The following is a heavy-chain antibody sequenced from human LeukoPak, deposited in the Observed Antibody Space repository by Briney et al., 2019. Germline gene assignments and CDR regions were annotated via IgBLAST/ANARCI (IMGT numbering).Heavy chain of an antibody. V-gene: IGHV4-34*01. Sequence: PSETLSLTCAVYGGSFSGYYWSWIRQPPGKGLEWIGEINHSRSTNYNPSLKSRVTISVDTSKNQFSLKLSSVTAADTAVYYCARLSSSWPRPAPRWGQGTLVTVSS. CDR1: GGSFSGYY. CDR2: INHSRST. D-gene: IGHD6-13*01. J-gene: IGHJ4*02. CDR3: ARLSSSWPRPAPR.